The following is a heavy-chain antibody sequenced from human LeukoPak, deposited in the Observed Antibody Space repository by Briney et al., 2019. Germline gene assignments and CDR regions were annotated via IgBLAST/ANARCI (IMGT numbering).Heavy chain of an antibody. V-gene: IGHV3-48*03. CDR1: GFTFSSYE. Sequence: GGSLRLSCAASGFTFSSYEMNWVRQAPGKGMEWVSYISSSGSTIYYADSVKGRFTISRDNAKNSLYLQMNSLRAEDTAVYYCARGRGKKYYYDSSGYSIIDYYYYMDVWGKGTTVTVSS. CDR3: ARGRGKKYYYDSSGYSIIDYYYYMDV. D-gene: IGHD3-22*01. CDR2: ISSSGSTI. J-gene: IGHJ6*03.